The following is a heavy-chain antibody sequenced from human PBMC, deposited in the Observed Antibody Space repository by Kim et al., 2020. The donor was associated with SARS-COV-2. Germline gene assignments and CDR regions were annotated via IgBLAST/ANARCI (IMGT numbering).Heavy chain of an antibody. V-gene: IGHV3-33*06. Sequence: GGSLRLSCAASGFTFSTYGMHWVRQAPGKGLEWVAIISYDGSNKYYADSVKGRFTTSRDNSKNTLYLQMNSLRAEDTAVYYCAKTFRDYGDIYYYYYGMDVWGQGTTVTVSS. CDR3: AKTFRDYGDIYYYYYGMDV. CDR1: GFTFSTYG. J-gene: IGHJ6*02. D-gene: IGHD4-17*01. CDR2: ISYDGSNK.